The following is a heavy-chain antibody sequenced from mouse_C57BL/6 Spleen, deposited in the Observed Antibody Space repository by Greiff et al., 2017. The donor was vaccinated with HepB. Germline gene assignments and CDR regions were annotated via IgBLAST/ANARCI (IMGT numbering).Heavy chain of an antibody. Sequence: QVQLKQPGAELVRPGSSVKLSCKASGYTFTSYWMDWVKQRPGQGLEWIGNIYPSDSETHYNQKFKDKATLTVDKSSSTAYMQLSSLTSEDSAIYYCAPGYYGNYDYWGQGTTLTVSS. V-gene: IGHV1-61*01. D-gene: IGHD2-1*01. J-gene: IGHJ2*01. CDR1: GYTFTSYW. CDR3: APGYYGNYDY. CDR2: IYPSDSET.